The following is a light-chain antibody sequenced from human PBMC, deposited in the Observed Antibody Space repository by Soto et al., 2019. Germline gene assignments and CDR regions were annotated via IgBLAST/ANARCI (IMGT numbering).Light chain of an antibody. J-gene: IGKJ1*01. V-gene: IGKV3-20*01. CDR3: QQYGASPWT. CDR2: GAS. CDR1: QSLSWGY. Sequence: IVLTQSPGTLSLSPGESATLSCRASQSLSWGYLAWYQHTSGQAPRLLIYGASKRATGIPHRFSGSASGTDFTLTISRLEPEDFAMYYCQQYGASPWTFGQGTQVEVK.